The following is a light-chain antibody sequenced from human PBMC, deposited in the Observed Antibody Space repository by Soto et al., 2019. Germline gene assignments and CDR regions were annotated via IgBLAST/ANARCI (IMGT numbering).Light chain of an antibody. CDR3: SAYTVSRTYV. Sequence: LTQPASVSGPPGQSITISCTGTSSDVGAYNFVSWHQQHPGKAPKLMIYNVYDRPSGISYRFSGSKSGNTASLTISGLQGEDEADYYCSAYTVSRTYVFGTGTKVTVL. CDR2: NVY. J-gene: IGLJ1*01. V-gene: IGLV2-14*03. CDR1: SSDVGAYNF.